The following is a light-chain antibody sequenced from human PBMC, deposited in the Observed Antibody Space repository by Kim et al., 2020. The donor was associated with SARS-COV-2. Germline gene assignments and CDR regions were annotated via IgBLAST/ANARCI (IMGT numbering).Light chain of an antibody. J-gene: IGKJ1*01. CDR1: QSISTY. V-gene: IGKV1-5*03. CDR3: QQYNSYFT. Sequence: AASVVDRVTIACLASQSISTYLGWYQHKPGKAPKVLIYRASTLGSGVPSRCSGSGSGTDFTLTISGLQPDDFAFYYCQQYNSYFTFGQGTKVDIK. CDR2: RAS.